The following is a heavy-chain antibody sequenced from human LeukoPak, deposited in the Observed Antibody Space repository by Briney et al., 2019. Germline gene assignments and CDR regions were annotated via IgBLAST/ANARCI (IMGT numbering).Heavy chain of an antibody. CDR1: GFTFSSYS. D-gene: IGHD4-17*01. CDR3: AKTYGDYPYGTDY. J-gene: IGHJ4*02. Sequence: PGGSLRLSCAASGFTFSSYSMNWVRQAPGKGLEWVSYISSSSSTIYYADSVKGRFTISRDNSKNTLYLQMNGLRAEDTAVYYCAKTYGDYPYGTDYWGQGTLVTVSS. CDR2: ISSSSSTI. V-gene: IGHV3-48*01.